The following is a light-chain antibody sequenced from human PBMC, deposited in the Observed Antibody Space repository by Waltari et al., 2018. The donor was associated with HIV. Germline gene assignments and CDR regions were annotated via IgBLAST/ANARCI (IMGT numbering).Light chain of an antibody. CDR3: NSRDDIGHWF. J-gene: IGLJ3*02. CDR2: GTN. Sequence: SSELTQDPAVSVALGQTVRITCQGESVRTYYASWYQQKPGQAPVLVFYGTNNRPSGIPDLFSGSTSGDTASLTITGAQAEDEADYYCNSRDDIGHWFFGAGTKVTVL. CDR1: SVRTYY. V-gene: IGLV3-19*01.